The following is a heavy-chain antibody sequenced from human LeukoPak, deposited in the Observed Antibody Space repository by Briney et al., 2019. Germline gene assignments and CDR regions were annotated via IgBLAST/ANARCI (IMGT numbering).Heavy chain of an antibody. CDR2: INPSGGST. CDR3: ASQKSTGPKYFDWLLSLSPYYYGMDV. V-gene: IGHV1-46*01. D-gene: IGHD3-9*01. J-gene: IGHJ6*02. CDR1: GYTFTSYY. Sequence: GASVKVSCKASGYTFTSYYMHWVRQAPGQGLEWMGIINPSGGSTSYAQKFQGRVTMTRDTSTSTVYMELSSLRSEDTAVYYCASQKSTGPKYFDWLLSLSPYYYGMDVWGQGTTVTVSS.